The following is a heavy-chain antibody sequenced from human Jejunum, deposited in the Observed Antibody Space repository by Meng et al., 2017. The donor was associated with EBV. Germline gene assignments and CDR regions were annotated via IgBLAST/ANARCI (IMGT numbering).Heavy chain of an antibody. Sequence: VEPGRGLTLPGVALRLCCGGFGFTVSSSHMGWARQGPGKVLGWVSVIYGDGRTYYADSVKGRFTISRDSSKNTIYLQMNSLRVDDTALYYCARKYGGDYWGQGTLVTVSS. CDR3: ARKYGGDY. D-gene: IGHD2-2*01. CDR2: IYGDGRT. CDR1: GFTVSSSH. J-gene: IGHJ4*02. V-gene: IGHV3-53*01.